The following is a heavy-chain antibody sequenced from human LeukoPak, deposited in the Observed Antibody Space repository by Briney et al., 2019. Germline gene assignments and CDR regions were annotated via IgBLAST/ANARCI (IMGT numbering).Heavy chain of an antibody. D-gene: IGHD3-3*01. J-gene: IGHJ6*02. CDR1: GGSISSGDYY. CDR2: IYYSGST. Sequence: PSQTPSLTCTVSGGSISSGDYYWSWIRQPPGKGLEWIGYIYYSGSTYYNPSLKSRVTISVDTSKNQFSLKLSSVTAADTAVYYCVRITIFGVVIPYGMDVWGQGTTVTVSS. V-gene: IGHV4-30-4*01. CDR3: VRITIFGVVIPYGMDV.